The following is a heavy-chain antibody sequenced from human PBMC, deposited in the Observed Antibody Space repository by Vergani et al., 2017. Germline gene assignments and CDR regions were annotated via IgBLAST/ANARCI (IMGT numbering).Heavy chain of an antibody. D-gene: IGHD6-19*01. J-gene: IGHJ6*02. CDR1: GGTFSSYA. CDR3: ASSYSSGWYNYYYGMDV. CDR2: IIPIFGIA. Sequence: QVQLVQSGAEVKKPGSSVKVSCKASGGTFSSYAISWVRQAPGQGLEWMGGIIPIFGIANYAQKFQGRVTITADKSTSTAYMELSSLRSEDTAVYYGASSYSSGWYNYYYGMDVWGQGTTVTVSS. V-gene: IGHV1-69*17.